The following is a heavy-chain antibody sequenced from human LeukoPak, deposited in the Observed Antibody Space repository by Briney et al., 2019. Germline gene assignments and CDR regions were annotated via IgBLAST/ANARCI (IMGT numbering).Heavy chain of an antibody. V-gene: IGHV3-21*01. J-gene: IGHJ4*02. Sequence: GGSLRLSCAASGFTFSSYSMNWVRQAPGKGLEWVSSISSSSSYIYYADSVKGRFTISRDNAKNSLYLQMNSLRAEDTAVYYCARDGGPYCSSTSCYPFWDYWGQGTLVTVSS. CDR3: ARDGGPYCSSTSCYPFWDY. CDR1: GFTFSSYS. CDR2: ISSSSSYI. D-gene: IGHD2-2*01.